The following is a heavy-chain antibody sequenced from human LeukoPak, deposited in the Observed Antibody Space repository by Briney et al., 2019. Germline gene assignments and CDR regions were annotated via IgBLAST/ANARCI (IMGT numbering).Heavy chain of an antibody. CDR2: IYSGGRS. J-gene: IGHJ4*02. CDR1: GFTVSMNY. Sequence: PGGSLRLSCAASGFTVSMNYMSWVRQAPGKGLERGSVIYSGGRSYYADSVKGTFTISRDNAKDSLYLQMNSLTVEDTAVYYCARDMGWQQFDQWGQGTLVTVSS. V-gene: IGHV3-66*01. D-gene: IGHD5-24*01. CDR3: ARDMGWQQFDQ.